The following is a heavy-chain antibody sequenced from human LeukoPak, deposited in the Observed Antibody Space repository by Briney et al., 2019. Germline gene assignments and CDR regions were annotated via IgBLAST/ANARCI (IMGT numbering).Heavy chain of an antibody. CDR1: GLTFSSYE. Sequence: PGGSLRLSCAASGLTFSSYEMNWVRQAPGKGLEWVSYISSSGSTIYYADSVKGRFTISRDNAKNSLYLQMNSLRAEDTAVYYCARDGLLVGATGVLGYWGQGTLVTVSS. J-gene: IGHJ4*02. CDR2: ISSSGSTI. V-gene: IGHV3-48*03. CDR3: ARDGLLVGATGVLGY. D-gene: IGHD1-26*01.